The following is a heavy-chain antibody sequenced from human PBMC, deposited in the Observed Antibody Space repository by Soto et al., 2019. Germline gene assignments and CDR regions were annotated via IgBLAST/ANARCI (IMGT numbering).Heavy chain of an antibody. J-gene: IGHJ5*02. D-gene: IGHD3-16*02. Sequence: SETLSLTCTVSGGSISSGGYYWSWIRQHPGKGLEWIGYIYYSGSTYYNPSLKSRVTISVDTSKNQFSLKLSSVTAADTAVYYCARRVQTNTVIPQAKWFAPRGKGTRVTLSS. V-gene: IGHV4-31*03. CDR3: ARRVQTNTVIPQAKWFAP. CDR2: IYYSGST. CDR1: GGSISSGGYY.